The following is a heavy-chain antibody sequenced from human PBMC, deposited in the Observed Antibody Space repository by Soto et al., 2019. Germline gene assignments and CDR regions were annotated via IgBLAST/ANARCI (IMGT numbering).Heavy chain of an antibody. CDR2: INHSGST. D-gene: IGHD6-19*01. CDR3: ARSKGSSSGWYADY. CDR1: GGSFSGYY. V-gene: IGHV4-34*01. J-gene: IGHJ4*02. Sequence: SETLSLTCAVYGGSFSGYYWSWIRQPPGKGLEWIGEINHSGSTNYNPSLKSRATISVDTSKNQFSLKLSSVTAADTAVYYCARSKGSSSGWYADYWGQGTLVTVSS.